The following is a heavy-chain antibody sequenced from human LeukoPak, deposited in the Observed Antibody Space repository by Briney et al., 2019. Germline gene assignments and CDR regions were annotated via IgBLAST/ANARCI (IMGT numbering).Heavy chain of an antibody. CDR3: ARDRGEMATTVFDY. CDR1: GSLFSSRY. J-gene: IGHJ4*02. D-gene: IGHD5-24*01. CDR2: IYSGGST. Sequence: GGSLRLFCAASGSLFSSRYMSWVRQAPGKGLEWVSVIYSGGSTYYADSVKGRFTISRDSSKNTLYLQMNSLRAEDTAVYYCARDRGEMATTVFDYWGQGALVTVSS. V-gene: IGHV3-53*01.